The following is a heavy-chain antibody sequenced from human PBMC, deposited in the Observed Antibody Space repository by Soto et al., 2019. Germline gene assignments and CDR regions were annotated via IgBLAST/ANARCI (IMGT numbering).Heavy chain of an antibody. J-gene: IGHJ3*02. D-gene: IGHD3-16*01. CDR2: INPKSGGA. Sequence: QVHLVQSGAEVKKPGASVKVSCKASGYTFTGYYIHWVRQAPGQGLEWMGWINPKSGGAHIAQEFESWVTMTRDTSISTIYMELSSLRSNDTAVYYCAKDYYDGSASYGIEIWGQGTMVTVAS. CDR3: AKDYYDGSASYGIEI. V-gene: IGHV1-2*04. CDR1: GYTFTGYY.